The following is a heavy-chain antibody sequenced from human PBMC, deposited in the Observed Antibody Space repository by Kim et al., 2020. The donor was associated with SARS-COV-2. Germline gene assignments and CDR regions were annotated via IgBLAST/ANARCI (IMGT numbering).Heavy chain of an antibody. CDR3: ARSNPPEGSGWYGGYYYYGMDV. D-gene: IGHD6-19*01. V-gene: IGHV1-46*01. J-gene: IGHJ6*02. Sequence: ASVKVSCKASGYTFTSYYMHWVRQAPGQGLEWMGIINPSGGSTSYAQKFQGRVTMTRDTSTSTVYMELSSLRSEDTAVYYCARSNPPEGSGWYGGYYYYGMDVWGQGTTVTVSS. CDR1: GYTFTSYY. CDR2: INPSGGST.